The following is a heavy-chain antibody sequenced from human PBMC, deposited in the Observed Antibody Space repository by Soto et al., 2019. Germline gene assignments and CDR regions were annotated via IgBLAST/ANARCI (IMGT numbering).Heavy chain of an antibody. CDR3: ARGACTKTSCYILDL. CDR2: INTDGSST. D-gene: IGHD2-2*02. CDR1: GFTFSTYW. J-gene: IGHJ5*02. Sequence: GGSLRLSCAASGFTFSTYWLHWVRQAPGKGLVWVSHINTDGSSTGYADSVKGRFTISRDNAKNTLYLQMNSLRAEDTAVYFCARGACTKTSCYILDLWGQGTRVTVSS. V-gene: IGHV3-74*01.